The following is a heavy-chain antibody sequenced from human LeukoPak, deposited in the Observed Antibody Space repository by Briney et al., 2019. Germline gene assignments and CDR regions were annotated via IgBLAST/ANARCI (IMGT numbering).Heavy chain of an antibody. J-gene: IGHJ4*02. CDR2: INHSGST. D-gene: IGHD4-17*01. CDR3: ARVSPNTVTTLQYFDY. Sequence: KPSETLSLTCAVYGGSFSGYYWSWIRQPPGKGLEWIGEINHSGSTNYNPSLKSRVTISVDTSKNQFSLKLSSVTAEDTAVYYCARVSPNTVTTLQYFDYWGQGTLVTVSS. V-gene: IGHV4-34*01. CDR1: GGSFSGYY.